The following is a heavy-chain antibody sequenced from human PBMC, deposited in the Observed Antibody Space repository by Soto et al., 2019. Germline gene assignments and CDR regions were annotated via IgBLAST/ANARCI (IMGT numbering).Heavy chain of an antibody. CDR1: GGTFSSYT. V-gene: IGHV1-69*02. CDR3: AGRDTTVTRDAQYYYYMDV. Sequence: EASVKVSCKASGGTFSSYTISWVRQAPGQGLEWMGRIIPILGIANYAQKFQGRVTITADKSTSTAYMELSSLRSEDTAVYYCAGRDTTVTRDAQYYYYMDVWGKGTTVTVSS. J-gene: IGHJ6*03. D-gene: IGHD4-17*01. CDR2: IIPILGIA.